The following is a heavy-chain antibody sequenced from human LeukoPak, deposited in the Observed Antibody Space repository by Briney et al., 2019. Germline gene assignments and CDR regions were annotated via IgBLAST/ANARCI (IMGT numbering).Heavy chain of an antibody. CDR1: GFTHISYW. CDR2: IKQDGSEK. D-gene: IGHD2-15*01. J-gene: IGHJ4*02. CDR3: ARSSVAALDY. Sequence: SLRLSCAASGFTHISYWMSSPRHAPGKGLEWVANIKQDGSEKYYVDSVKGRFTISRDNAQNSLYLQMNSLRAEDTAVYYCARSSVAALDYWGQGTLVTVSS. V-gene: IGHV3-7*01.